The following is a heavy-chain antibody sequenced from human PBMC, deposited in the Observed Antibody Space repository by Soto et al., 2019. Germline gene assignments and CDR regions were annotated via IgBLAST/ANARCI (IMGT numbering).Heavy chain of an antibody. D-gene: IGHD6-13*01. CDR2: ISQAGST. V-gene: IGHV4-59*01. CDR3: ARVSRWGGIGAPPTRKTYYYYMDV. Sequence: QVQLQESGPGLVKPSETLSLTCNVSGGSIGSYCWSWIRQPPGKGLEWIGYISQAGSTNYNPSLTPRVTISVDTSKSQFSLSLTSVTAADTAVYYCARVSRWGGIGAPPTRKTYYYYMDVWGKGTTVTVSS. CDR1: GGSIGSYC. J-gene: IGHJ6*03.